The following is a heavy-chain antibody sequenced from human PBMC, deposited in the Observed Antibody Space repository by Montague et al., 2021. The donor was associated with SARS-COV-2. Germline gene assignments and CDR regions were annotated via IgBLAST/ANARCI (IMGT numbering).Heavy chain of an antibody. Sequence: SLRLSCAASGFNFHSYEMMYVRQAPGKALEWVSYISSNGETTSYSDSVRGRFTISRDNAKNFLYLQMNSLRAEDSAVYYCASSVWFYFDNWGQGNLVTVSS. V-gene: IGHV3-48*03. D-gene: IGHD5/OR15-5a*01. CDR2: ISSNGETT. CDR1: GFNFHSYE. CDR3: ASSVWFYFDN. J-gene: IGHJ4*02.